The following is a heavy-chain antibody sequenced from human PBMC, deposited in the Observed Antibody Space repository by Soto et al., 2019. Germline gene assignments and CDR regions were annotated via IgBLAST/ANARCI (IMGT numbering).Heavy chain of an antibody. D-gene: IGHD3-22*01. V-gene: IGHV3-15*01. CDR3: TIPRGPMIRP. CDR2: IKSKTDGGTT. CDR1: GFTFSNAW. J-gene: IGHJ5*02. Sequence: VGSLRLSCTASGFTFSNAWRTWVRQAPGKGLEWVGRIKSKTDGGTTDYAAPVKGRFTISRDDSKNTMYLQMNSLKTEDTAVYYCTIPRGPMIRPWGQGTLVTVSS.